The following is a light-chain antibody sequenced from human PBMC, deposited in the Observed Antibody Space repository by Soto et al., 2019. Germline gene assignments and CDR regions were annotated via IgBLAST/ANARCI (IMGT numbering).Light chain of an antibody. V-gene: IGKV3-20*01. CDR3: QQYGNSIT. Sequence: EIVLTQSPATLSLSPGERATLSCRASQSVNSDYLAWFQQRPGQAPRLLIFATSRRATDIPDRFSGSGSGTDFTLTISRLEPEDFAVYYCQQYGNSITFGQGTRLEIK. J-gene: IGKJ5*01. CDR1: QSVNSDY. CDR2: ATS.